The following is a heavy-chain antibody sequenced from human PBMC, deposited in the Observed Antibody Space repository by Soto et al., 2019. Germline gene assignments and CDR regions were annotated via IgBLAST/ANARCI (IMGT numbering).Heavy chain of an antibody. J-gene: IGHJ4*02. CDR1: GYTFTSYD. V-gene: IGHV1-8*01. CDR2: MNPNSGNT. Sequence: ASVKVSCKASGYTFTSYDINWVRQATGQGLEWMGWMNPNSGNTGHAQKFQGRVTMTRNTSISTAYMELSSLRSEDTAVYYCAADPRSNSSWYIYWGQGTLVTVSS. CDR3: AADPRSNSSWYIY. D-gene: IGHD6-13*01.